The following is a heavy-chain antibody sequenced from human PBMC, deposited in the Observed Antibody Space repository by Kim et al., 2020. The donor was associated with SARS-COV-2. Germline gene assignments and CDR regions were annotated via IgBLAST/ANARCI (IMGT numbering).Heavy chain of an antibody. D-gene: IGHD5-18*01. CDR3: ARDLGVDTAMGEGDFDY. V-gene: IGHV1-18*04. CDR1: GYTFTSYG. J-gene: IGHJ4*02. CDR2: ISAYNGNT. Sequence: ASVKVSCKASGYTFTSYGISWVRQAPGQGLEWMGWISAYNGNTNYAQKLQGRVTMTTDTSTSTAYMELRSLRSDDTAVYYCARDLGVDTAMGEGDFDYWGQGTLVTVSS.